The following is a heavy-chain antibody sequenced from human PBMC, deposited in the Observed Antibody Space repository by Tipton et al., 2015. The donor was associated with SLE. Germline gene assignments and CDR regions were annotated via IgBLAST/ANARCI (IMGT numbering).Heavy chain of an antibody. CDR2: IIPIFGTA. D-gene: IGHD1-26*01. CDR1: GGTFTSYA. V-gene: IGHV1-69*01. Sequence: QSGAEVKKPGSSVKVSCKASGGTFTSYALSWVRQAPGQGLEWMGGIIPIFGTANYAQKFQGRVTITADESTSTAYMELSSLRSEDTAVYYYARRSGTWGDYYYYGMDVWGQGTTVTVSS. CDR3: ARRSGTWGDYYYYGMDV. J-gene: IGHJ6*02.